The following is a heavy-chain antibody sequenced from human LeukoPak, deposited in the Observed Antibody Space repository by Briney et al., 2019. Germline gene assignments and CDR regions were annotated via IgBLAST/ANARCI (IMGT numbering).Heavy chain of an antibody. CDR1: GGSISSSSYY. J-gene: IGHJ4*02. V-gene: IGHV4-39*01. Sequence: PSETLSLTCTVSGGSISSSSYYWGWTRQPPGKGLEWIGSIYYSGSTYYNPSLKSRVTISVDTSKNQFSLKLSSVTAADTAVYYCARQPAYDSSGYCDYWGQGTLVTVSS. CDR2: IYYSGST. CDR3: ARQPAYDSSGYCDY. D-gene: IGHD3-22*01.